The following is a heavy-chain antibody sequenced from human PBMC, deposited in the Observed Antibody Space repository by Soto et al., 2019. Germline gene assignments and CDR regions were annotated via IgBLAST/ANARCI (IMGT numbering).Heavy chain of an antibody. J-gene: IGHJ6*02. CDR1: GYTFTSYD. V-gene: IGHV1-8*01. Sequence: ASVKVSCKASGYTFTSYDINWVRQATGQGLEWMGWMNPNSGNTGYAQKFQGRVTMTRNTSISTAYMELSSLRSEDTAVYYCVRPLPSGRNYGMDVWGQGTTVTVSS. CDR3: VRPLPSGRNYGMDV. CDR2: MNPNSGNT. D-gene: IGHD3-10*01.